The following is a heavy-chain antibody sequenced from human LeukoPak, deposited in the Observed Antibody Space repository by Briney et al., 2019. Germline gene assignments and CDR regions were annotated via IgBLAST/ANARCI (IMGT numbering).Heavy chain of an antibody. Sequence: ASVKVSCKASGYTFTGYYMHWMRQAPGQGPEWMGIINPRGGSTDYAQKFQGRVIMTSDTSTSTVYMELHSLRSEDTAVYFCARVGITAATADYWGQGTLVTVSS. CDR2: INPRGGST. V-gene: IGHV1-46*01. CDR1: GYTFTGYY. J-gene: IGHJ4*02. CDR3: ARVGITAATADY. D-gene: IGHD4-23*01.